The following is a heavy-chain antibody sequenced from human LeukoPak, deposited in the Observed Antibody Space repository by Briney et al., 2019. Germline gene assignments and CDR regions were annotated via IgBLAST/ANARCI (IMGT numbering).Heavy chain of an antibody. D-gene: IGHD3-10*01. CDR2: IRGTGDTT. CDR3: AKGTYGSGTYGAHDY. Sequence: GGTLRLSCAASGFTFISYGMSWVRQAPGKGLEWVSTIRGTGDTTYYADSVKGRFTISRDNSKSTLYLQMNSVRVEDTAVYYCAKGTYGSGTYGAHDYWGQGTLVTVSS. J-gene: IGHJ4*02. V-gene: IGHV3-23*01. CDR1: GFTFISYG.